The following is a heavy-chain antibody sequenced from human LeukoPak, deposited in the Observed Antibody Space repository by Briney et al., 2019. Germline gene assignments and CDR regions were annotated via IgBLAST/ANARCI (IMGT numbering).Heavy chain of an antibody. V-gene: IGHV7-4-1*02. CDR3: ARRSGSSWYRGYYFDY. D-gene: IGHD6-13*01. CDR1: GYTFTSYA. J-gene: IGHJ4*02. Sequence: ASVKVSCKAPGYTFTSYAMNWVRQAPGQGLEWMGWINTNTGNPTYAQGFTGRFVFSLDTSVSTAYLQISSLKAEDTAVYYCARRSGSSWYRGYYFDYWGQGTLVTVSS. CDR2: INTNTGNP.